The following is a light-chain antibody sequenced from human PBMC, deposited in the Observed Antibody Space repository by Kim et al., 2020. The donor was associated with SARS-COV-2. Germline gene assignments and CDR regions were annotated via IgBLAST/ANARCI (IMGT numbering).Light chain of an antibody. J-gene: IGLJ3*02. CDR3: TSYTSSSTWV. V-gene: IGLV2-14*03. Sequence: QSALTQPASVSGSPGQSITISCTGTSSDVGGYPYVSWYQQHPGKAPRLIVFHVTDRPSGGSNRFSGSKFGNTASLTISGLQADDEGHYYCTSYTSSSTWVFGGGTKVTVL. CDR1: SSDVGGYPY. CDR2: HVT.